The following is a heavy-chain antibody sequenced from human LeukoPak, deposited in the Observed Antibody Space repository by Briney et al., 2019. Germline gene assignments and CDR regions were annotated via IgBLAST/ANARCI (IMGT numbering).Heavy chain of an antibody. CDR2: ISGDGSRI. J-gene: IGHJ2*01. Sequence: PGGSLRLSCAASGFSFSTYGMHWVRQAPGKGLERVAVISGDGSRIYYADSVKGRFTISRDNSKNTLYLQMNSLTAEDTALYYCAKDQLSPSWNWYFDLWGRGTLVTVSS. CDR1: GFSFSTYG. V-gene: IGHV3-30*19. CDR3: AKDQLSPSWNWYFDL. D-gene: IGHD2-2*01.